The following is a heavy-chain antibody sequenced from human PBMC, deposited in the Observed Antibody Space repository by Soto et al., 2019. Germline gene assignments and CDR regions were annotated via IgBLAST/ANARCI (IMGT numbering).Heavy chain of an antibody. CDR3: ARNTRQIATQGGDY. J-gene: IGHJ4*02. D-gene: IGHD6-6*01. CDR1: GGTFSSYS. V-gene: IGHV1-69*01. Sequence: QVQLVQSGAEVQKPGSSVKVSCKASGGTFSSYSISWVRQAPGQGLEWMGGIIPIFGTANYAQKFQGRVTITADESTSKAYMELSSLRSEETAVYYCARNTRQIATQGGDYWGQGTLVTVSS. CDR2: IIPIFGTA.